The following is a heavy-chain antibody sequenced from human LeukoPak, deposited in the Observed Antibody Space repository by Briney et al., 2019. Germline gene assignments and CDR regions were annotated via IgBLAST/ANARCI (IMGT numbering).Heavy chain of an antibody. D-gene: IGHD2-8*02. CDR1: GYTFTSYA. CDR2: INAGNDNT. V-gene: IGHV1-3*01. Sequence: GASVKVSCKASGYTFTSYAMHWVRQAPGQRLEWMGWINAGNDNTKYSQKFQGRVTITRDTSASTAHMELSSLRSEDTAVYYCARDLGYCTGGTRYPNWFDPWGQGTLVTVSS. J-gene: IGHJ5*02. CDR3: ARDLGYCTGGTRYPNWFDP.